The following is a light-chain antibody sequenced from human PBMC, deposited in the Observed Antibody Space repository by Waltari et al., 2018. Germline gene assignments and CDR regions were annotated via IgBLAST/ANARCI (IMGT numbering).Light chain of an antibody. Sequence: QSVLTQTPSVSEAPRPRVTIPCSGHRSNIRNNSVNWYQQVPGKAPKLLVFADDLLPSGVSDRFSGSKSGTSASLAISGLRSEDEGVYFCAAWDDSLKGVLFGGGTKLTVL. CDR1: RSNIRNNS. CDR3: AAWDDSLKGVL. J-gene: IGLJ2*01. V-gene: IGLV1-36*01. CDR2: ADD.